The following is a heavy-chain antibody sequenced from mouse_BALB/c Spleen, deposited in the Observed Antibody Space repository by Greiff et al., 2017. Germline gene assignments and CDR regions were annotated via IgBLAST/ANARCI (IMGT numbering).Heavy chain of an antibody. CDR3: ARYNYGSSPWYFDV. CDR2: ISYSGST. V-gene: IGHV3-2*02. D-gene: IGHD1-1*01. CDR1: GYSITSDYA. J-gene: IGHJ1*01. Sequence: EVQLQESGPGLVKPSQSLSLTCTVTGYSITSDYAWNWIRQFPGNKLEWMGYISYSGSTSYNPSLKSRISITRDTSKNQFFLQLNSVTTEDTATYYCARYNYGSSPWYFDVWGAGTTVTVSS.